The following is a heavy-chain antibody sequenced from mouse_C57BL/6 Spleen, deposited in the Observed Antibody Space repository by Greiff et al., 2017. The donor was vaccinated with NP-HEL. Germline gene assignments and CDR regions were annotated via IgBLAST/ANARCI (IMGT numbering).Heavy chain of an antibody. V-gene: IGHV5-4*01. CDR1: GFTFSSYA. CDR2: ISDGGSYT. D-gene: IGHD1-1*01. Sequence: EVQLVESGGGLVKPGGSLKLSCAASGFTFSSYAMSWVRQTPEKRLEWVATISDGGSYTYYPDNVKGRFTISRDNAKNNLYLQMSHLKSEDTAMYYCARYYGSSLDYWGQGTTLTVSS. J-gene: IGHJ2*01. CDR3: ARYYGSSLDY.